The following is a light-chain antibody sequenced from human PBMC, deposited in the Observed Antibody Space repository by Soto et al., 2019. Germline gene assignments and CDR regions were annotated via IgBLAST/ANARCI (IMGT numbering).Light chain of an antibody. Sequence: IVLTQSPGTLSLSLGETATLSGSADQSISVDFLAWYQQQPGPAPSLLLSYSSNRATGLPDRFSGVGSGTYFPLTISRLESEDFAVYYCQQYGGSPWTFGPGTKVDIK. J-gene: IGKJ1*01. V-gene: IGKV3-20*01. CDR1: QSISVDF. CDR3: QQYGGSPWT. CDR2: YSS.